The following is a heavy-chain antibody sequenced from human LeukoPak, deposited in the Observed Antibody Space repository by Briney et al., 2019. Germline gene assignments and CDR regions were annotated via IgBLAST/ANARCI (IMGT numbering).Heavy chain of an antibody. Sequence: PGGSLRLSCAASGFTFSSYAMSWVRQAPGKGLEWVSAISGSGGSTYYADSVKGRFTISRDNSKSTLYLQMNSLRAEDTAVYYCAKEVLLWFGELSPFDYWGQGTLVTVSS. V-gene: IGHV3-23*01. CDR2: ISGSGGST. J-gene: IGHJ4*02. D-gene: IGHD3-10*01. CDR3: AKEVLLWFGELSPFDY. CDR1: GFTFSSYA.